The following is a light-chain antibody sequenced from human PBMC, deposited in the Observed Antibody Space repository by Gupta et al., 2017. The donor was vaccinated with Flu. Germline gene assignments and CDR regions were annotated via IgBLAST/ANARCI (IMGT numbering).Light chain of an antibody. J-gene: IGKJ2*01. Sequence: CASVGDSVTITRRASQSISSLLAWYQQKPGKVPKILIYITSSVKSGVPSRFSGSGSATEFTLTINSLQPDDSANYYCQFPHTLGQGTKLEIK. CDR1: QSISSL. CDR2: ITS. V-gene: IGKV1-5*03. CDR3: QFPHT.